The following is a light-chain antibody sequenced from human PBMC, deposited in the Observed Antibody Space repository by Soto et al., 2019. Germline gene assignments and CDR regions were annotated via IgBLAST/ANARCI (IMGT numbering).Light chain of an antibody. Sequence: DIQMTQSPSSLSASVGDRVTITCRASQSISTYVNWYQQKPGQAPNLLISAASTLRSWVPSRFSGSVSVTDFTLTSNSLQPEDFATYYCQQSYNVPITFGQGTRLDIK. CDR1: QSISTY. CDR2: AAS. J-gene: IGKJ5*01. V-gene: IGKV1-39*01. CDR3: QQSYNVPIT.